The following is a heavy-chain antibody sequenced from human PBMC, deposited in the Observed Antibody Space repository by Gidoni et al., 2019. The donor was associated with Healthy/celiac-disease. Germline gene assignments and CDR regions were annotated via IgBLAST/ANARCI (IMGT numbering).Heavy chain of an antibody. V-gene: IGHV4-59*01. CDR1: GGSISSYY. CDR3: ASSPLPYGMDV. J-gene: IGHJ6*02. CDR2: TYSSGST. Sequence: QVQLQESGPGLVKPSETLSLTCTVSGGSISSYYWSWIRQPPGKGLEWMGYTYSSGSTNYNPSPKSRVTISVDTSKNQFSRKLSSGTAADTAVYYCASSPLPYGMDVWGQGTTVTVSS.